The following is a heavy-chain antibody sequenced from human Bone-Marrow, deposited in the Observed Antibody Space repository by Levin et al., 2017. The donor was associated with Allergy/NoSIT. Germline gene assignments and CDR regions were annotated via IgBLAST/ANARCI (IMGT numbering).Heavy chain of an antibody. CDR1: GFTVSSNY. CDR2: IYSGGST. CDR3: ARNLEYYYGSGSYSYYYYYYMDV. D-gene: IGHD3-10*01. Sequence: LSLTCAASGFTVSSNYMSWVRQAPGKGLEWVSVIYSGGSTYYADSVKGRFTISRDNSKNTLYLQMNSLRAEDTAVYYCARNLEYYYGSGSYSYYYYYYMDVWGKGTTVTVSS. J-gene: IGHJ6*03. V-gene: IGHV3-53*01.